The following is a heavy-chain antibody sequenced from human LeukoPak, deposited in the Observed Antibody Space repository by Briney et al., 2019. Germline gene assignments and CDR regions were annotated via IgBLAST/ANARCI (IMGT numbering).Heavy chain of an antibody. V-gene: IGHV4-34*01. CDR1: GGSFSGYY. J-gene: IGHJ5*02. CDR3: ARRIVLLWFGESRSGFDP. CDR2: INHSGST. Sequence: PSETLSLTCAVYGGSFSGYYWSWIRQPPGKGLEWIGEINHSGSTNYNPSLKSRVTISVDTSKNQFSLKLSSVTAADTAVYYCARRIVLLWFGESRSGFDPWGQGTLVTVSS. D-gene: IGHD3-10*01.